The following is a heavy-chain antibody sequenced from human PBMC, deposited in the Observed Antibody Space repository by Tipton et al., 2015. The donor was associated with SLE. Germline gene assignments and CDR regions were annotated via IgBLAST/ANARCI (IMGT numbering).Heavy chain of an antibody. Sequence: TLSLTCTVSGGSISSGDYYWSWIRQAPGKGLEWVSVIYSGGSTYYADSVKGRFTISRDNSKNTLYLQMNSLRAEDTAVYYCARDRRTYYYDSSGYPFDYWGQGTLVTVSS. CDR1: GGSISSGDYY. J-gene: IGHJ4*02. CDR3: ARDRRTYYYDSSGYPFDY. V-gene: IGHV3-53*05. CDR2: IYSGGST. D-gene: IGHD3-22*01.